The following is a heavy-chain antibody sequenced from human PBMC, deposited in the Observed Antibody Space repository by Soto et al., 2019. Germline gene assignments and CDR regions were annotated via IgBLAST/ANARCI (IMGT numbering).Heavy chain of an antibody. CDR1: GFTFSTYS. D-gene: IGHD3-22*01. CDR3: ARDQLYYNDISGRPLNAFDV. J-gene: IGHJ3*01. V-gene: IGHV3-48*01. Sequence: GGSLRLSCVVSGFTFSTYSMNWVRQAPGKGPEWVSYISSSSSTIYYADSVKGRFTISRDNAKNSLYLQMNSLRAEDTAVYYCARDQLYYNDISGRPLNAFDVWGQGTMVTVSS. CDR2: ISSSSSTI.